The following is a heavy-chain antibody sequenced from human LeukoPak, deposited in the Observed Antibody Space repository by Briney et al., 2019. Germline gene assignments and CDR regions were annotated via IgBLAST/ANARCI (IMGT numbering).Heavy chain of an antibody. Sequence: GASVKVSCKASGGTFSSYAISWVRQAPGQGLEWMGGIIPIFGTANYAQKFQGRVTITADESTSTAYMELSSLRSEDTAVYYCARVRVTMVRGGVQGVYMDVWGKGTTVTISS. V-gene: IGHV1-69*13. CDR2: IIPIFGTA. CDR1: GGTFSSYA. CDR3: ARVRVTMVRGGVQGVYMDV. D-gene: IGHD3-10*01. J-gene: IGHJ6*03.